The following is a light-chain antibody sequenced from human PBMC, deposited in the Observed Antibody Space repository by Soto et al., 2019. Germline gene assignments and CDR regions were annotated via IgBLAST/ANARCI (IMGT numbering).Light chain of an antibody. CDR2: DDN. V-gene: IGLV1-51*01. CDR1: SSNIGNTY. Sequence: QSVLTQPPSVSAAPGQKVTISCSGSSSNIGNTYVSWYQQLPGTAPKLLIFDDNKRPSGIPDRFSGSKSGTSATLGITGLQTGDEADYYCATWDSSLSGVVIGGGTKVTVL. CDR3: ATWDSSLSGVV. J-gene: IGLJ2*01.